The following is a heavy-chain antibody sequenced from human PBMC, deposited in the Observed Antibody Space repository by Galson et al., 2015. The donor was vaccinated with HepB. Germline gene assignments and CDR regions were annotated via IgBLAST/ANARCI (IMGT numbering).Heavy chain of an antibody. CDR2: DGINK. CDR3: ARRALSGSYYFSGGFDY. Sequence: DGINKYYADSVKGRFTISRDNSENTLYLQLNSLSAEDTSVYYCARRALSGSYYFSGGFDYWGQGALVTVSS. D-gene: IGHD1-26*01. V-gene: IGHV3-30-3*01. J-gene: IGHJ4*02.